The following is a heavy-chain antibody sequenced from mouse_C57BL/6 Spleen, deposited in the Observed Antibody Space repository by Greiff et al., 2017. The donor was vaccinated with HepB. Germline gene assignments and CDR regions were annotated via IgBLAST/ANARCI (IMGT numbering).Heavy chain of an antibody. CDR1: GFTFSSYA. Sequence: EVKLVESGGGLVKPGGSLKLSCAASGFTFSSYAMSWVRQTPEKRLEWVATISDGGSYTYYPDNVKGRFTISRDNAKNNLYLQMSHLKSEDTAMYYCARDGGLRGYFDYWGQGTTLTVSS. D-gene: IGHD2-4*01. J-gene: IGHJ2*01. CDR2: ISDGGSYT. V-gene: IGHV5-4*01. CDR3: ARDGGLRGYFDY.